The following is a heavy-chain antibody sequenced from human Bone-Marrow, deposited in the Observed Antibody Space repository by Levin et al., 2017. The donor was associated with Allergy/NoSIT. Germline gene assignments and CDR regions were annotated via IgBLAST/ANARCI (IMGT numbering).Heavy chain of an antibody. V-gene: IGHV4-31*11. Sequence: SETLSLTCAVSGGSINDADHYWNWIRQVPGKGLEWIGYIHYSGTTQYNPSLKSRVVISVDTSKNHFSLDLNSVTAADTAVYYCARDRRGSYGMYFASWGQGTLVSVSS. D-gene: IGHD1-26*01. CDR2: IHYSGTT. CDR3: ARDRRGSYGMYFAS. J-gene: IGHJ4*02. CDR1: GGSINDADHY.